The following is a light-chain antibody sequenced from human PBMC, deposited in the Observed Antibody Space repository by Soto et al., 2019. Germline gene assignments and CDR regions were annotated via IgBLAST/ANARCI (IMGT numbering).Light chain of an antibody. CDR2: GAS. CDR1: QGSGNA. J-gene: IGKJ1*01. CDR3: LHDINYPWT. Sequence: VTQSPSTLSACVGSRFPIAFRTSQGSGNALGWYQQKPGNDPKVLIYGASNSQSGVPQRVSGSGSGTEFPLAISSLQPEDSETYSCLHDINYPWTLGKGTKVDLK. V-gene: IGKV1-6*01.